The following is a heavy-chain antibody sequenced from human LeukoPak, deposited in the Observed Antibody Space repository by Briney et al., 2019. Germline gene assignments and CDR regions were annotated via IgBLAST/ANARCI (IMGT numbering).Heavy chain of an antibody. J-gene: IGHJ5*02. CDR2: IYYSGST. Sequence: SETLSLTCTVSGGSISSSSYYWGWIRQPPGKGLEWIGRIYYSGSTYYNPSLKSRVTISVDTSKNQFSLKLSSVTAADTDVYYCARRRDCSSISYNYNWFVPRGQGTLVTVSS. CDR3: ARRRDCSSISYNYNWFVP. CDR1: GGSISSSSYY. V-gene: IGHV4-39*01. D-gene: IGHD2-2*01.